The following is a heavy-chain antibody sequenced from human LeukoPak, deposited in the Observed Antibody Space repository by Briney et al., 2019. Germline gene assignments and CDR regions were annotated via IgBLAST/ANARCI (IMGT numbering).Heavy chain of an antibody. Sequence: GGSLRLSCAASGFTFSTYNMHWVRQAPGKGLEWVAFIRSDGGDKYYADSVKGRFTISRDNSKNTIHLQMNSLTAEDTAVYYCARVARGIGRYFDYWGQGTLVTVSS. CDR1: GFTFSTYN. D-gene: IGHD1-26*01. CDR3: ARVARGIGRYFDY. J-gene: IGHJ4*02. V-gene: IGHV3-30*02. CDR2: IRSDGGDK.